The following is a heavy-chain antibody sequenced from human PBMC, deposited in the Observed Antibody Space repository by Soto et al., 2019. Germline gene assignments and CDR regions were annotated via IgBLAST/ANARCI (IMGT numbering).Heavy chain of an antibody. CDR3: GSVFRRGYEL. J-gene: IGHJ4*02. V-gene: IGHV4-34*01. Sequence: PSETLSLTCAVYGGSFGAYYWGWIRQPPGKGLEWIGEISQSGSTSYTPSLKSRATISVDTSNKQISLKLRSVTAADTAVYYCGSVFRRGYELWGQGPLVTVAS. D-gene: IGHD3-22*01. CDR1: GGSFGAYY. CDR2: ISQSGST.